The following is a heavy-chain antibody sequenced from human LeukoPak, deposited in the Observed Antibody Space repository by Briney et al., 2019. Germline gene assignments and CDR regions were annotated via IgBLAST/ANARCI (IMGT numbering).Heavy chain of an antibody. V-gene: IGHV3-15*07. CDR3: ATDFYDST. J-gene: IGHJ5*02. D-gene: IGHD3-22*01. CDR2: IRSNSDGGTI. Sequence: SGGSLRLSCAASGFTFSGSAMHWVRQAPGKGLEWVGRIRSNSDGGTIDYAAPVKGRFTLSRDDSKTTLYPQMNSLQTEDTAVYYCATDFYDSTWGQGTLVTVSS. CDR1: GFTFSGSA.